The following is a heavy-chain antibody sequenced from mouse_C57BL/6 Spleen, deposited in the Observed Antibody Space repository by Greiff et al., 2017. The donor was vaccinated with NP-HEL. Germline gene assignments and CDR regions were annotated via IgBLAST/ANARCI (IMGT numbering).Heavy chain of an antibody. CDR3: TTGNWDWYFDV. CDR2: IDPEDGDP. Sequence: EVQLQQSGAELVRPGASVKLSCTASGFNIKDYYMHWVKQRPEQGLEWIGRIDPEDGDPEYAPKFQGKATMTADTSSNPAYLQLSSLTSEDTAVYYCTTGNWDWYFDVWGTGTTVTVSS. J-gene: IGHJ1*03. CDR1: GFNIKDYY. V-gene: IGHV14-1*01. D-gene: IGHD4-1*01.